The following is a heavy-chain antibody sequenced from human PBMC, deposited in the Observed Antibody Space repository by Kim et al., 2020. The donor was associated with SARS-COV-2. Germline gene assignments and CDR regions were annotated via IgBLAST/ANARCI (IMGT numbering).Heavy chain of an antibody. D-gene: IGHD2-15*01. CDR1: GYTFTGYY. CDR2: INPNSGGT. CDR3: AREAGGGTIAFDI. Sequence: ASVKVSCKASGYTFTGYYMHWVRQAPGQGLEWMGRINPNSGGTNYAQKFQGRVTMTRDTSISTAYMELSRLRSDDTAVYYCAREAGGGTIAFDIWGQGTMVTVSS. V-gene: IGHV1-2*06. J-gene: IGHJ3*02.